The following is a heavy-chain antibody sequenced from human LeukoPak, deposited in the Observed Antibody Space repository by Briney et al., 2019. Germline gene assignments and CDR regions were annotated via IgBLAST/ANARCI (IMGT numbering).Heavy chain of an antibody. D-gene: IGHD4-17*01. CDR3: ASSSRVTTDIPFDY. J-gene: IGHJ4*02. CDR1: GYTFTSYD. V-gene: IGHV1-8*01. CDR2: MNPNSGNT. Sequence: ASVKVSCKASGYTFTSYDINWVRQATGQGLEWMGWMNPNSGNTGYAQKFQGRVTMTRNTSISTAYMELSSLRSEDTAVYYCASSSRVTTDIPFDYWGQGTLVTVSS.